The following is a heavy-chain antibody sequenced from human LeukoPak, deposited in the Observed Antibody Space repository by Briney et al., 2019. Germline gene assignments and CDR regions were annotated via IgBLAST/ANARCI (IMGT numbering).Heavy chain of an antibody. Sequence: GGSLRLSCAASGFTFSSYGMHWVRQAPGKGLEWVAVIWYDGSNKYYADSVKGRFTISRDNSKNTLYLQMNSLRAEDTAVYYCARGSPLYYYDSSGPAFDYWGQETLVTVSS. V-gene: IGHV3-33*01. D-gene: IGHD3-22*01. J-gene: IGHJ4*02. CDR2: IWYDGSNK. CDR1: GFTFSSYG. CDR3: ARGSPLYYYDSSGPAFDY.